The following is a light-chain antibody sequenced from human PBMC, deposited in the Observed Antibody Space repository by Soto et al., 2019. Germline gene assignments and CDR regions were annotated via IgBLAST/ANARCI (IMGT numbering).Light chain of an antibody. CDR3: QQYNNWPS. CDR2: DIS. Sequence: EVVMTQSPATLSVSPGERSTLSCRASRTVSRNLAWYQQRPGQAPRLLIYDISNRAAGVPARFSGSGSETEFTLTIRSLQSEDFAVYFCQQYNNWPSFGQGTRREIK. J-gene: IGKJ5*01. CDR1: RTVSRN. V-gene: IGKV3-15*01.